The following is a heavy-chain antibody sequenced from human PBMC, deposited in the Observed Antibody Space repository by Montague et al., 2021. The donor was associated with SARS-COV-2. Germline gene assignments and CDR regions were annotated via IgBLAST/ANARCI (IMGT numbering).Heavy chain of an antibody. CDR2: IYDGGAA. D-gene: IGHD4-23*01. CDR1: SGSITGYY. V-gene: IGHV4-59*12. CDR3: VRDHPYGGPRGAYDI. J-gene: IGHJ3*02. Sequence: SETLSLTCTVSSGSITGYYWSWLRRSPGKGLEWIAYIYDGGAANYNPSLGSRVTISTDTSKNQLSLKVNSVTAADTAVYYCVRDHPYGGPRGAYDIWGQGTVVTVSS.